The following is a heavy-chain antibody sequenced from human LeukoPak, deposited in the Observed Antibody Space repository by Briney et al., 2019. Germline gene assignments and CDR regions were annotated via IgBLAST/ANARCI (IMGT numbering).Heavy chain of an antibody. J-gene: IGHJ4*02. V-gene: IGHV4-39*01. CDR2: IYYSETT. CDR1: GGSISSSGYY. Sequence: PSETLSLTCTVSGGSISSSGYYWGWIRQPPGTGLEFFGIIYYSETTYYNPSLKSRITITVDPSQSQFSLRLSSVTAADTAVYYCARLGCSGGDCYLDFWGQGTLVIVSS. D-gene: IGHD2-21*02. CDR3: ARLGCSGGDCYLDF.